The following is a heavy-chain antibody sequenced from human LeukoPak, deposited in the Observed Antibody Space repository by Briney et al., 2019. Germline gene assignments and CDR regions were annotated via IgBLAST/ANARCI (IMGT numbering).Heavy chain of an antibody. Sequence: GGSLRLSCAASGFIFNEYFMGWVRQAPGKGPEWISYISTSGDVTYYSDSVRGRFTISRDNAKNSLYLQMNSLRAEDTAVYYCAREVYYYSYYMDVWGKGTTVTVSS. J-gene: IGHJ6*03. CDR3: AREVYYYSYYMDV. CDR2: ISTSGDVT. V-gene: IGHV3-11*04. CDR1: GFIFNEYF.